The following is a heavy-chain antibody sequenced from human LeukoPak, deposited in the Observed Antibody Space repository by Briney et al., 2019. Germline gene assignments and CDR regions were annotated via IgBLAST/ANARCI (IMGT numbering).Heavy chain of an antibody. J-gene: IGHJ6*03. CDR2: IVGDASKM. CDR1: GFSFDNCA. D-gene: IGHD1-14*01. V-gene: IGHV3-23*01. CDR3: ATQTYNYYYLDV. Sequence: GGSLRLSRAVSGFSFDNCAMTWVRQAPGKGLEWVSSIVGDASKMYYADSVKGRLTISSDGSRNMLFLHMSRLRAEDTAIYYCATQTYNYYYLDVWGKGTTVTVSS.